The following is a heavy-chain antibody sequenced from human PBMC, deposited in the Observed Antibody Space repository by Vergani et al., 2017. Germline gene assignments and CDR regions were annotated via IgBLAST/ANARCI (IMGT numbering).Heavy chain of an antibody. CDR1: GGTFSSYA. J-gene: IGHJ6*02. Sequence: QVQLVQSGAEVKKPGSSVKVSCKASGGTFSSYAISWVRQAPGQGLEWMGGIIPIFGTANYAQKFQGRVTITADKTTSTAYMELSSLRSEDTAVYYCERERKIVVVTARGYGMDVWGQGTTVTVSS. D-gene: IGHD2-21*02. CDR3: ERERKIVVVTARGYGMDV. V-gene: IGHV1-69*06. CDR2: IIPIFGTA.